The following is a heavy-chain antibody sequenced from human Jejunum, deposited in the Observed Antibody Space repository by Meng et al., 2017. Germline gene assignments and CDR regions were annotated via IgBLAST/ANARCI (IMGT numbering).Heavy chain of an antibody. CDR2: IKQDGSNK. J-gene: IGHJ5*02. V-gene: IGHV3-7*01. CDR1: GFTFSSFW. CDR3: ATDLRLGIRGWGS. D-gene: IGHD3-9*01. Sequence: GESLKISCAASGFTFSSFWMYWVRQAPGKGLEWVASIKQDGSNKYYEDSLKGRFTISKDNARNSVYLQMNSLRAEDTAMYYCATDLRLGIRGWGSWGQGTLVTVSS.